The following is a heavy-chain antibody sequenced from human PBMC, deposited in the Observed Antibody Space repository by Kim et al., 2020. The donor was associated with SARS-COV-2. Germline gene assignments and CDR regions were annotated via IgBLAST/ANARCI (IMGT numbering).Heavy chain of an antibody. J-gene: IGHJ3*02. V-gene: IGHV3-9*01. D-gene: IGHD3-10*01. CDR3: AKDKYGSGTYAFDI. Sequence: ADSVKGRFTISRDNAKNSLYLQMNSLRAEDTALYYCAKDKYGSGTYAFDIWGQGTMVTVSS.